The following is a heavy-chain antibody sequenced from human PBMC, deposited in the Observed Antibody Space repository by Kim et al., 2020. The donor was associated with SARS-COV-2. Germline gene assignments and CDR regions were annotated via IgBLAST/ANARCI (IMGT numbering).Heavy chain of an antibody. Sequence: GGSLRLSCAASGFTFSSYEMNWVRQAPGKGLEWVSYICSSGSTIYYADSVKGRFTISRDNAKNSLYLQMNSLRAEDTAVYYCARRPRALYQLGTFDPWGQGTLVTVSS. CDR2: ICSSGSTI. D-gene: IGHD2-2*01. V-gene: IGHV3-48*03. J-gene: IGHJ5*02. CDR3: ARRPRALYQLGTFDP. CDR1: GFTFSSYE.